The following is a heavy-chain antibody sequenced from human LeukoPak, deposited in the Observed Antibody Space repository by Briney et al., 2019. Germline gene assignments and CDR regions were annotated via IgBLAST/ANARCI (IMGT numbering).Heavy chain of an antibody. CDR2: INPTGTAT. CDR3: ARDTAMARVDYLYYYYYMDV. Sequence: ASVKVSCKASGYTFINNWMHWVRQAPGQGLEWVGLINPTGTATLYAQKFQGRVTLTRDMSTSTDYMELRSLKSEDTAVYYCARDTAMARVDYLYYYYYMDVWGKGTTVTISS. CDR1: GYTFINNW. V-gene: IGHV1-46*01. J-gene: IGHJ6*03. D-gene: IGHD5-18*01.